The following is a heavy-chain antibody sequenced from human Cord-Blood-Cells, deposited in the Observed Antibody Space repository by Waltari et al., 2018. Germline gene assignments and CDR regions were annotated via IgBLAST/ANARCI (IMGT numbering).Heavy chain of an antibody. CDR3: ARGRRYCSSTSCYYYYYMDV. CDR2: INHNGST. Sequence: QVQLQQWGAGLLKPSETLSLTCAVYGGSFSGYYWSWIRQPPGKGLEWIGEINHNGSTNYNPSLKRRVTISVDTSKNQFSLKLSSVTAADTAVYYCARGRRYCSSTSCYYYYYMDVWGKGTTVTVSS. CDR1: GGSFSGYY. D-gene: IGHD2-2*01. V-gene: IGHV4-34*01. J-gene: IGHJ6*03.